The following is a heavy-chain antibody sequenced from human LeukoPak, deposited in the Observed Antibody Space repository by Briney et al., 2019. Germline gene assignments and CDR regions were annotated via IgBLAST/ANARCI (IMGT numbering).Heavy chain of an antibody. J-gene: IGHJ6*03. D-gene: IGHD6-19*01. V-gene: IGHV3-21*01. Sequence: PGGSLRLSCAASGFTFSSYSMNWVRQAPGKGLEWVSSISSSSSYIYYADSVKGRFTISRDNAKNSLYLQMNSLRAEDTAVYYCARSRGWPNPTNYYYCYYMDVWGKGTTVTVSS. CDR3: ARSRGWPNPTNYYYCYYMDV. CDR1: GFTFSSYS. CDR2: ISSSSSYI.